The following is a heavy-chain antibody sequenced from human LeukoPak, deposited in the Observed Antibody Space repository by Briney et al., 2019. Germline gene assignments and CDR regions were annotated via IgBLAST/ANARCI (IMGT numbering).Heavy chain of an antibody. CDR3: ARLYCGVGICYSYYMDV. CDR2: IKQDGSDR. D-gene: IGHD2-21*01. CDR1: GFTFSDYW. V-gene: IGHV3-7*01. Sequence: GGSLRLSCAASGFTFSDYWMIWVRQTLGKGLQWVADIKQDGSDRFYVDSVKGRFTISRDNAKNSLYLQMNSLRAEDTVVYYCARLYCGVGICYSYYMDVWGKGTTVTVSS. J-gene: IGHJ6*03.